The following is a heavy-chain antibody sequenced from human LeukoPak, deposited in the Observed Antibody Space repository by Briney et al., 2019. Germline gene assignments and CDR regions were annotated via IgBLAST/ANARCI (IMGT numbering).Heavy chain of an antibody. CDR3: ARDGDGDYNILTGSPYYFDY. Sequence: ASVKVSCKVSGYTLTELSMHWVRQAPGKGLEWMGGFDPEDGETIYAQKFQGRVTMTEDTSTDTAYMELSSLRSEDTAVYYCARDGDGDYNILTGSPYYFDYWGQGTLVTVPS. V-gene: IGHV1-24*01. CDR2: FDPEDGET. CDR1: GYTLTELS. J-gene: IGHJ4*02. D-gene: IGHD3-9*01.